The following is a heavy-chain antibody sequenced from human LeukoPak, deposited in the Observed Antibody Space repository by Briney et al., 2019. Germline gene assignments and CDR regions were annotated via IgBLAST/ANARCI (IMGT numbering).Heavy chain of an antibody. CDR3: ARDSRGEYYDFWSDFDY. CDR2: ISSSSSTI. D-gene: IGHD3-3*01. J-gene: IGHJ4*02. CDR1: GFTFSSYS. Sequence: GGSLRLSCAASGFTFSSYSMNWVRQAPGKGLEWVSYISSSSSTIYYADSVKGRFTISRDNAKNSLYLQMNSVRAEDTAVYYCARDSRGEYYDFWSDFDYWGQGTLVTVSS. V-gene: IGHV3-48*01.